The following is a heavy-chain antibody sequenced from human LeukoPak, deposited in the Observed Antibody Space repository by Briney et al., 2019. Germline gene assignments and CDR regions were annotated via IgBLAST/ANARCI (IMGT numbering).Heavy chain of an antibody. V-gene: IGHV4-39*01. D-gene: IGHD6-13*01. Sequence: SETLSLTCIVSGGSISSSSYNWGWIRQPPGKGLEWIGSIYYSGTTYYNPSLKSRLTISVDTSKNQFSLKLSSVTAADTAVYYCARHDRIIASPLVWGQGTLVTVSS. CDR3: ARHDRIIASPLV. CDR1: GGSISSSSYN. J-gene: IGHJ4*02. CDR2: IYYSGTT.